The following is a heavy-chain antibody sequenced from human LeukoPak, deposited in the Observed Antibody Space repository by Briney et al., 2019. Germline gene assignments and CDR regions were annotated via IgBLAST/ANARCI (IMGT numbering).Heavy chain of an antibody. V-gene: IGHV3-48*04. CDR3: ARGSGSYGPGV. CDR2: IRSSSSTI. CDR1: GSTFSNYS. J-gene: IGHJ4*02. Sequence: GGSLRHSCVASGSTFSNYSMHWVRQAPGKGLEWVSYIRSSSSTIYYADSVKGGFTISRDNAKNSLYLQMNSLRAEDTAVYYCARGSGSYGPGVWGQGTLVTVSS. D-gene: IGHD1-26*01.